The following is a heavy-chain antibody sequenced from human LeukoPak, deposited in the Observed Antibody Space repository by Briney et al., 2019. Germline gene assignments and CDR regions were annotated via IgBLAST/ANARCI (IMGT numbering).Heavy chain of an antibody. CDR1: GFTFSGAW. V-gene: IGHV3-23*01. D-gene: IGHD3-9*01. J-gene: IGHJ4*02. Sequence: GGSLRLSCTASGFTFSGAWMTWVRQAPGKGLEWVSGISGSGGRTYYADSVKGRFTISRDNSKNTLYLQMNNLRADDTAVYYCAKDATGFSDFDYWGQGTLVTVSS. CDR3: AKDATGFSDFDY. CDR2: ISGSGGRT.